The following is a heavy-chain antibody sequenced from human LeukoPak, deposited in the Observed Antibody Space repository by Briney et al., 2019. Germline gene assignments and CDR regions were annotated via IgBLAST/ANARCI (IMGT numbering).Heavy chain of an antibody. Sequence: GGSLRLSCAASGFTFSSYAMGWVRRAPGKGLEWVSAITASGGNTYYADSVKGRFTISRDNSKNTLYLQVNSLRAEDTAVYYCAKGNGYSYGRYYFDYWGQGTLVTVSS. CDR3: AKGNGYSYGRYYFDY. CDR1: GFTFSSYA. CDR2: ITASGGNT. V-gene: IGHV3-23*01. D-gene: IGHD5-18*01. J-gene: IGHJ4*02.